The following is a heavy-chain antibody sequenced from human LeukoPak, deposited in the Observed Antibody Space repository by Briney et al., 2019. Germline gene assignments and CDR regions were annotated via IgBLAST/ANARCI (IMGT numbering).Heavy chain of an antibody. CDR3: ARMSVVTAHPYGMDV. J-gene: IGHJ6*02. CDR1: GGSISSYY. Sequence: SETLSLTCTVSGGSISSYYWSWIRQPPGKGLEWIGYIYYSGSTNYNPSLKSRVTISVDTSKNQFSLKLSSVTAADTAVYYCARMSVVTAHPYGMDVWGQGTTVTVSS. V-gene: IGHV4-59*01. D-gene: IGHD2-21*02. CDR2: IYYSGST.